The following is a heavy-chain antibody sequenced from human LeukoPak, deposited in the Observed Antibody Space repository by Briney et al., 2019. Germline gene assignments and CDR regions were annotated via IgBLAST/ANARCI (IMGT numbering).Heavy chain of an antibody. CDR1: GFTFSDYY. J-gene: IGHJ5*02. D-gene: IGHD2-15*01. Sequence: PGGSLRLSCAASGFTFSDYYMSWVRQAPGKGLEWVSAISGSGGTTYYADSVKGRFTISRDNSKNTLFLQMNSLRAEDTALYYCATSTDCNWFDPWGQGTLVTVSS. V-gene: IGHV3-23*01. CDR2: ISGSGGTT. CDR3: ATSTDCNWFDP.